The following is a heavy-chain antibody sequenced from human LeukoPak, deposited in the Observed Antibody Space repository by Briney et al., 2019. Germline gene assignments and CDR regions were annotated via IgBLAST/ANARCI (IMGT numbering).Heavy chain of an antibody. V-gene: IGHV1-2*02. J-gene: IGHJ3*02. CDR2: INPNSGGT. D-gene: IGHD3-10*01. Sequence: ASVKVSCTASGYTFTGYYMHWVRQAPGQGLEWMGWINPNSGGTNYAQKFQGRVTMTRDTSISTAYMELSRLRSDDTAVYYCASPRGVRGVNDAFDIWGQGTMVTVSS. CDR1: GYTFTGYY. CDR3: ASPRGVRGVNDAFDI.